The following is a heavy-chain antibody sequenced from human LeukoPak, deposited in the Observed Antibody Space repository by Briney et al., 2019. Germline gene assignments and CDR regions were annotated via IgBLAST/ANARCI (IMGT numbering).Heavy chain of an antibody. D-gene: IGHD4-17*01. Sequence: ASVKVSCKASGYTFTSCAMHWVRQAPGQRLEWMGWINAGNGNTKYSQKFQGRVTITRDTSASTAYMELSSLRSEDTAVYYCARDRVDSGDYDSVGAFDIWGQGTMVTVSS. CDR3: ARDRVDSGDYDSVGAFDI. J-gene: IGHJ3*02. V-gene: IGHV1-3*01. CDR2: INAGNGNT. CDR1: GYTFTSCA.